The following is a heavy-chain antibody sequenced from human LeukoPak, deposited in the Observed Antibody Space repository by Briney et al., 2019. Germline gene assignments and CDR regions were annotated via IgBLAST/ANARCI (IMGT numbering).Heavy chain of an antibody. D-gene: IGHD3-9*01. CDR1: GYTFTSYG. CDR3: ARDGLDILTGYSAQFDY. V-gene: IGHV1-18*01. CDR2: ISAYNGNT. Sequence: ASVTVSCKSSGYTFTSYGISWVRQAPGQGLEWMGFISAYNGNTNYVQKLYGRVTFTTDTSTSTASLDLKSLRSRATAVYYFARDGLDILTGYSAQFDYWGQGTLVTVPS. J-gene: IGHJ4*02.